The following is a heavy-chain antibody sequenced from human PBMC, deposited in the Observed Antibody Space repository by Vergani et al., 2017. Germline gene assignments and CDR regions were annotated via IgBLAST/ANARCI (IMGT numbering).Heavy chain of an antibody. Sequence: QVQLVQSGAEVKKPGASVKVSCKASGYTFTSYDINWVRQATGQGLEWMGWMNPNSGNTGYAQKFQVRVTITRNTSISTAYMELSSLRSEDTAVYYCTTDNQQSSLGHCSVTNCYGGVFDIWGQGTVVTVSS. CDR2: MNPNSGNT. J-gene: IGHJ3*02. V-gene: IGHV1-8*03. CDR1: GYTFTSYD. D-gene: IGHD2-15*01. CDR3: TTDNQQSSLGHCSVTNCYGGVFDI.